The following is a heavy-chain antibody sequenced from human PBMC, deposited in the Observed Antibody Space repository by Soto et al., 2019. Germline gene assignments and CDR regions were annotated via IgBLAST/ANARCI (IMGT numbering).Heavy chain of an antibody. D-gene: IGHD3-3*01. J-gene: IGHJ3*02. CDR3: AKVPRFSIFGVVTQNDAFDI. Sequence: GGSLRLSCAASGFTFSSYAMSWVRQAPGKGLEWVSAISGSGGSTYYADSVKGRFTISRDNSKNTLYLQMNSLRAEDTAVYYCAKVPRFSIFGVVTQNDAFDIWGQGTMVTVSS. CDR1: GFTFSSYA. CDR2: ISGSGGST. V-gene: IGHV3-23*01.